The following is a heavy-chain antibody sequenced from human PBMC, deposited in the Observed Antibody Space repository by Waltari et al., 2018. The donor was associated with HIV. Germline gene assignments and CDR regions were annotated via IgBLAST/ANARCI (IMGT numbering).Heavy chain of an antibody. J-gene: IGHJ4*02. CDR3: AVQDGFFDF. Sequence: EVQLLESGGTLVRPGGSLRLSCTVYGFTLNNYALNGVRQAPGKGREWVGGISGRGDRTDYAAYAKGRFTISRDNSKKTLYLQMRGLRVDDTASYYCAVQDGFFDFWGRGTVVSVAS. CDR1: GFTLNNYA. V-gene: IGHV3-23*01. D-gene: IGHD3-3*01. CDR2: ISGRGDRT.